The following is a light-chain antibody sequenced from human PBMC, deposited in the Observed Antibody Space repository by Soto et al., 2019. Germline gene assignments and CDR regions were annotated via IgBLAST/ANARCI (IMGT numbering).Light chain of an antibody. J-gene: IGKJ4*01. CDR1: QSISNS. V-gene: IGKV1-5*03. Sequence: DIQMTQSPSTLSASVGDRVTMTCRASQSISNSLAWYQQKPGKAPKLLIYRASALQSGVPSRFSGSGSGTEFTLTIDSLQPDDFATFYCQQYSTYPLTFGGGTKV. CDR2: RAS. CDR3: QQYSTYPLT.